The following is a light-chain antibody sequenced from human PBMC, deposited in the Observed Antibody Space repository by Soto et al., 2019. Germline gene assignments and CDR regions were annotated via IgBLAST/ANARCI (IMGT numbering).Light chain of an antibody. V-gene: IGKV3-11*01. Sequence: EIVLTQSPATLSLSPGERATLSCRASQSVSSYLAWYQQKPGQAPRLLIYDASNMATGIPARFSGSGSGTDFTLTISSLEPEDFAVYYCQQRSNWLFTFGHGTKVDIK. CDR2: DAS. CDR1: QSVSSY. J-gene: IGKJ3*01. CDR3: QQRSNWLFT.